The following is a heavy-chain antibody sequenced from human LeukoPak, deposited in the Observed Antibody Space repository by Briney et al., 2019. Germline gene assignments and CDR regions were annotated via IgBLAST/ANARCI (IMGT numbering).Heavy chain of an antibody. V-gene: IGHV1-2*02. CDR2: INPNSGGT. CDR3: ARDRSAAAGGMDV. J-gene: IGHJ6*02. Sequence: ASVKVSCKASGYTFTGYYMHWVRQAPGQGLEWMGWINPNSGGTNYAQKFQGRVTMTRDTSISTAYMELSRLRSGDTAVYYCARDRSAAAGGMDVWGQGTTVTVSS. D-gene: IGHD6-13*01. CDR1: GYTFTGYY.